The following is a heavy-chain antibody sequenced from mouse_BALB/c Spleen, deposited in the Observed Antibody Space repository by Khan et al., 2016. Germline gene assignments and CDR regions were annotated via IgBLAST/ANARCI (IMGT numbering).Heavy chain of an antibody. Sequence: EVQLQESGPGLVKPSQSLSLTCTVTGYSITSDYAWNWIRQFPGNKLEWMGYISYSGYSSYNPPLKSRISITRDTSKNQFFLQLNSVTPDDTATDYCARGGRMAWFVYWGQGTLVTVSA. CDR3: ARGGRMAWFVY. J-gene: IGHJ3*01. CDR2: ISYSGYS. V-gene: IGHV3-2*02. CDR1: GYSITSDYA.